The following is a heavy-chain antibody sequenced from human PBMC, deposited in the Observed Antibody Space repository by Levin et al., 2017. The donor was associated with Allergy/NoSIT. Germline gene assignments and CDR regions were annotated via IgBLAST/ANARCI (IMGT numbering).Heavy chain of an antibody. D-gene: IGHD4/OR15-4a*01. CDR3: ARVSLTTRYYFYGMDV. V-gene: IGHV3-21*01. CDR2: ISTSSSFI. Sequence: ASVKVSCAASEFTFSSYSMNWVRQAPGKGLEWVSSISTSSSFIFYADSVKGRFTISRDNAKNSLYLQMNSLRAEDTAVYYCARVSLTTRYYFYGMDVWGQGTTVTVSS. CDR1: EFTFSSYS. J-gene: IGHJ6*02.